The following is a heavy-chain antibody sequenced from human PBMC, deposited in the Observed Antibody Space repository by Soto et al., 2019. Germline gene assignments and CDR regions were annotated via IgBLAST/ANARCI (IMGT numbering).Heavy chain of an antibody. V-gene: IGHV4-31*03. CDR2: IYYRGST. CDR1: GGSISRGGYY. CDR3: ARYSRIAAAGTLDP. J-gene: IGHJ5*02. D-gene: IGHD6-13*01. Sequence: QVHLQVSGPGLVKPSQTLPLTCTVSGGSISRGGYYWSWIRQPPGKCLKWIGYIYYRGSTYYNPSLKSRVTISVDTSKNQFSLKLSAVTAADTAVYYGARYSRIAAAGTLDPWGQGTMVTVSS.